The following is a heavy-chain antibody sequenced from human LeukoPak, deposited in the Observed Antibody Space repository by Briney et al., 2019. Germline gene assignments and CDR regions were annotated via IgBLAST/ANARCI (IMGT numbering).Heavy chain of an antibody. CDR3: APYYDILTGYGLTFDP. Sequence: ASVKVSCKASGYTFTGYYMHWVRQAPGQGLEWMGWINPNSGGTNYAQKFQGRVIMTRDTSISTAYMGLSRLRSDDTAVYYCAPYYDILTGYGLTFDPWGQGTLVTVSS. CDR2: INPNSGGT. CDR1: GYTFTGYY. D-gene: IGHD3-9*01. J-gene: IGHJ5*02. V-gene: IGHV1-2*02.